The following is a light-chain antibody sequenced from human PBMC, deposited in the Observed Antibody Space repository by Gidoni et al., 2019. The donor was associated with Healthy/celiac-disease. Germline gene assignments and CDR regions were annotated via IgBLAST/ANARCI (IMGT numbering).Light chain of an antibody. CDR3: NSRDSSGNHYV. Sequence: SSELTQYPAVSVALGQTVRITCQGDSLRSYYASWYQQKPGQAPVLVIYGKNNRPSGIPDRFSGSSSGNTASLTITGAQAEDEADYYCNSRDSSGNHYVFGTGTKLTVL. J-gene: IGLJ1*01. CDR1: SLRSYY. V-gene: IGLV3-19*01. CDR2: GKN.